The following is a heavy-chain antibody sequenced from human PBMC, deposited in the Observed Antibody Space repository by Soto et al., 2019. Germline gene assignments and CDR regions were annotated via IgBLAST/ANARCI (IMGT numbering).Heavy chain of an antibody. V-gene: IGHV3-21*01. CDR2: ISSSSSYI. J-gene: IGHJ4*02. Sequence: GSLRLSCAASGFTFSSYSMNWVRQAPGKGLEWVSSISSSSSYIYYADSVKGRFTISRDNAKNSLYLQMNSLRAEDTAVYYCAREDSIIIPAVSDFWGQGTLVTVSS. D-gene: IGHD2-2*01. CDR3: AREDSIIIPAVSDF. CDR1: GFTFSSYS.